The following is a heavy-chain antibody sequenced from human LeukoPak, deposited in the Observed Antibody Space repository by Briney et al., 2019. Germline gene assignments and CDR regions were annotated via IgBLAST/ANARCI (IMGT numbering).Heavy chain of an antibody. CDR3: ARTRLDYGMDV. Sequence: GGSLRLSCAASGFTFSSYSMNWVRQAPGKGLEWVSYISSSSSTIYYADSVKGRFTISRDNAKNSLYLQMNSLRAEDTAVYYCARTRLDYGMDVRGQGTTVTVSS. CDR1: GFTFSSYS. CDR2: ISSSSSTI. D-gene: IGHD5-12*01. V-gene: IGHV3-48*01. J-gene: IGHJ6*02.